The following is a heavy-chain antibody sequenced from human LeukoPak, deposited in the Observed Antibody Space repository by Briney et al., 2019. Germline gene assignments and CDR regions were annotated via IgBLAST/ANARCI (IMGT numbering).Heavy chain of an antibody. D-gene: IGHD1-7*01. CDR2: INPSGGST. J-gene: IGHJ4*02. V-gene: IGHV1-46*01. Sequence: ASVKVSCKASGYTFTSYYMHWVRQAPGQGLEWMGIINPSGGSTSYAQKFQGRVTMTRDMSTSTVYMELSSLISEDTAVYYCARDLGRWNYEELAGYWGQGTLVTVSS. CDR3: ARDLGRWNYEELAGY. CDR1: GYTFTSYY.